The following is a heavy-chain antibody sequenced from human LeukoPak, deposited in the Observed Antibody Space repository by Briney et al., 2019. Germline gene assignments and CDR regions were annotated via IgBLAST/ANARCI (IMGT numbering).Heavy chain of an antibody. D-gene: IGHD4-17*01. Sequence: GGSLRLSCAASGFTFSSYAMHWVRQAPGKGLEWVAVISYDGSNKYYADSVKGRFTISRDNAKNSLYLQMNSLRAEDTAVYYCAREADGAQGGYWGQGTLVTVSS. CDR3: AREADGAQGGY. V-gene: IGHV3-30-3*01. J-gene: IGHJ4*02. CDR2: ISYDGSNK. CDR1: GFTFSSYA.